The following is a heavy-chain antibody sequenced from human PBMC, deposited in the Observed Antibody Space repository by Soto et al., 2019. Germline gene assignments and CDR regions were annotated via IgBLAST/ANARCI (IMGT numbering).Heavy chain of an antibody. V-gene: IGHV3-23*01. CDR3: AKVFYYYDSSGYYYFDY. J-gene: IGHJ4*02. CDR1: GFTFSSYA. D-gene: IGHD3-22*01. Sequence: GGSLRLSCAASGFTFSSYAVSWVRQAPGKGPEWISSISGSGSTIYYADYVKGRFTISRDNSKNTLYLQMSSLRAEDTAVYYCAKVFYYYDSSGYYYFDYWGQVPLVTVSS. CDR2: ISGSGSTI.